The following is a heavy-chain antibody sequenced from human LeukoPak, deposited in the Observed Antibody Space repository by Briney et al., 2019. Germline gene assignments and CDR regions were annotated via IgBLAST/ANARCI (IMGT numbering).Heavy chain of an antibody. V-gene: IGHV5-51*01. CDR1: GYSFTSYW. D-gene: IGHD2-15*01. Sequence: AGESLKISCKGSGYSFTSYWIGWVRQMPGKGLEWMGIIYPGDSDTRYSPSFQGQVTISADKSISTAYLQWSSLKASDTAMYYCARRDCSGGSCYGEFDYWGQGTLVTVSS. CDR2: IYPGDSDT. J-gene: IGHJ4*02. CDR3: ARRDCSGGSCYGEFDY.